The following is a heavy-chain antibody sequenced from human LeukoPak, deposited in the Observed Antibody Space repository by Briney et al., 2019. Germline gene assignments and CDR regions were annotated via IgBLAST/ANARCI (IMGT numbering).Heavy chain of an antibody. Sequence: ASVKVSCKASGYTFTSYYMHWVRQAPGQGLEWMGIINPSGGSTSYAQKSQGRVTMTRDTSTSTVYMELSSLRSEDTAVYYCARARLGYCSSTSCLDAFDIWGQGTMVTVSS. D-gene: IGHD2-2*01. CDR1: GYTFTSYY. CDR3: ARARLGYCSSTSCLDAFDI. V-gene: IGHV1-46*03. J-gene: IGHJ3*02. CDR2: INPSGGST.